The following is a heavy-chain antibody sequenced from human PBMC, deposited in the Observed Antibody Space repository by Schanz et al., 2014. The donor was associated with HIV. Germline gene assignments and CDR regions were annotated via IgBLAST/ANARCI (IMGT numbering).Heavy chain of an antibody. V-gene: IGHV1-18*01. Sequence: QVQLVQSGAEVKKPGASVKVSCKASGYTFTSYGINWVRQAPGQGLEWMGWISAYNGNTNYAQKLQGRVTMTTETSTRTAYMALRSLRCDDTAVYYCARGAAEMATMTPWRYGGQGTLVTVSS. CDR2: ISAYNGNT. CDR3: ARGAAEMATMTPWRY. J-gene: IGHJ4*02. D-gene: IGHD5-12*01. CDR1: GYTFTSYG.